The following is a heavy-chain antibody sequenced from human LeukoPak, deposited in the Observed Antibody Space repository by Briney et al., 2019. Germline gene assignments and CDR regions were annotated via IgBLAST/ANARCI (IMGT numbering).Heavy chain of an antibody. D-gene: IGHD6-19*01. CDR1: GFTFSSYS. J-gene: IGHJ4*02. Sequence: GSLRLSCAASGFTFSSYSMNWVRQAPGKGLEWVSYISSSSSTIYYADSVKGRFTISRDNAKNSLYLQMNSLRDEDTAVYYCARDKRLGAVAGPYYFDYWGQGTLVTVSS. CDR2: ISSSSSTI. CDR3: ARDKRLGAVAGPYYFDY. V-gene: IGHV3-48*02.